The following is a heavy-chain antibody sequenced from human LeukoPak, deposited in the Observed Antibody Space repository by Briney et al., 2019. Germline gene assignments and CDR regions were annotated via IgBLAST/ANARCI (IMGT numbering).Heavy chain of an antibody. V-gene: IGHV1-46*01. CDR1: GYTFTSYY. J-gene: IGHJ4*02. CDR3: ARESEGYYDSSGYPDY. Sequence: GAPVKVSCKASGYTFTSYYMHWVRQAPGQGLEWMGIINPSGGSTSYAQKFQGRVTMTRDTSTSTVYMELSSLRSEDTAVYYCARESEGYYDSSGYPDYWGQGTLVTVSS. D-gene: IGHD3-22*01. CDR2: INPSGGST.